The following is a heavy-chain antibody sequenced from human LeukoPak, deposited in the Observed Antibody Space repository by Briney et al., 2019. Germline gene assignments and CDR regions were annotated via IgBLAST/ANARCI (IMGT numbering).Heavy chain of an antibody. J-gene: IGHJ5*02. CDR1: GGSISSGGYS. CDR3: ARAPYYDFLHWFWFDP. CDR2: IYHSGST. D-gene: IGHD3-3*01. Sequence: PSETLSLTCAVSGGSISSGGYSWSWIRQPPGKGLEWIGYIYHSGSTYYNPSLKSRVTISVDRSKNQFSLKLSSVTAADTAVYYCARAPYYDFLHWFWFDPWGQGTLVTVSS. V-gene: IGHV4-30-2*01.